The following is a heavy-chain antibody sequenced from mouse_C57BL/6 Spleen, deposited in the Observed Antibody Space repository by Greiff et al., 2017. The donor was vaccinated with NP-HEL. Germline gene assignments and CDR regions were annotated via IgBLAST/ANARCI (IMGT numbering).Heavy chain of an antibody. Sequence: QVQLQQPGAELVMPGASVKLSCKASGYTFTSYWMHWVKQRPGQGLEWIGEIDPSGSYTNYNQKFKGKSTLTVDKSSSTAYMQLSSLTSEDSAVYYCARTPHYYGSSMDYWGQGTSVTVSS. D-gene: IGHD1-1*01. CDR1: GYTFTSYW. V-gene: IGHV1-69*01. CDR2: IDPSGSYT. CDR3: ARTPHYYGSSMDY. J-gene: IGHJ4*01.